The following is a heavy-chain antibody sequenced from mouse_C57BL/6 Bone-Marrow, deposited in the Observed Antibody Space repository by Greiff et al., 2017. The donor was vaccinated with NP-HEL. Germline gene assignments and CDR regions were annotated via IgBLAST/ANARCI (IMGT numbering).Heavy chain of an antibody. Sequence: EVKLVESGTVLARPGASVKMSCKTSGYTFTSYWMHWVKQRPGQGLEWIGAIYPGNSDTSYNQKFKGKAKLTAVTSASTAYMELSSLTNEDSAVYYCTSLYYYGSRYFDVWGTGTTVTVSS. CDR2: IYPGNSDT. CDR3: TSLYYYGSRYFDV. D-gene: IGHD1-1*01. J-gene: IGHJ1*03. CDR1: GYTFTSYW. V-gene: IGHV1-5*01.